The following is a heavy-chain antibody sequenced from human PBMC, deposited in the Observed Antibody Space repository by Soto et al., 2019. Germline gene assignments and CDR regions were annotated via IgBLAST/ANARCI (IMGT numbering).Heavy chain of an antibody. CDR1: GFTFSSYA. CDR2: ISGSGGST. D-gene: IGHD3-3*01. V-gene: IGHV3-23*01. J-gene: IGHJ4*02. Sequence: GGSLRLSCAAAGFTFSSYAMSWVRQAPGKGLEWVSAISGSGGSTYYADSVKGRFTISRDNSKNTLYLQMNSLRAEDTAVYYCAKGKYYDFWSGYYTDDYWGQGTLVTVSS. CDR3: AKGKYYDFWSGYYTDDY.